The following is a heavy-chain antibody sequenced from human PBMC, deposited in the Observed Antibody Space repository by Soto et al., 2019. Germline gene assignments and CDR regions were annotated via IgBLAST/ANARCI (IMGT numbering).Heavy chain of an antibody. V-gene: IGHV3-30-3*01. CDR1: GFTFSSYA. D-gene: IGHD6-19*01. J-gene: IGHJ6*02. Sequence: PGGSLRLSCAASGFTFSSYAMHWGRQAPGKGLEWVAVISYDGSNKYYADSVKGRFTISRDNSKNTLYLQMNSLRAEDTAVYYCARDRSSSQWLVRAYYYGMDVWGQGTTVTVSS. CDR3: ARDRSSSQWLVRAYYYGMDV. CDR2: ISYDGSNK.